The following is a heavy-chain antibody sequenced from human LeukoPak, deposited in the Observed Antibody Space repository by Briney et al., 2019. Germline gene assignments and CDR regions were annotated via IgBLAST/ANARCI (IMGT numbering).Heavy chain of an antibody. CDR1: GGTFRSYA. V-gene: IGHV1-69*05. D-gene: IGHD3-22*01. CDR3: ARGPYDSSGYYPDYYYYYMDV. Sequence: SVKVSCKASGGTFRSYAISWVRQAPGQGLEWMGGIIPIFGTANYAQKFQSRVTITTDESTSTAYMELSSLRSEDTAVYYCARGPYDSSGYYPDYYYYYMDVWGKGTTVTVSS. J-gene: IGHJ6*03. CDR2: IIPIFGTA.